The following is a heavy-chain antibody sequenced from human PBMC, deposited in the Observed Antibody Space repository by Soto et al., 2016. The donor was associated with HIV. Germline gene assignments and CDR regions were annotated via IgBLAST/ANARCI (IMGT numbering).Heavy chain of an antibody. D-gene: IGHD6-13*01. CDR1: GFTFSSYW. Sequence: EVQLVESGGGLVQPGGSLRLSCAASGFTFSSYWMHWVRQAPGKGLVWVSRINSDGSSTSYADSVKGRFTISRDNAKNTLYLQMNSLRAEDTAVYYCARDPSAGIAAAGTWPMDVWGQGTTVTVSS. J-gene: IGHJ6*02. CDR2: INSDGSST. V-gene: IGHV3-74*01. CDR3: ARDPSAGIAAAGTWPMDV.